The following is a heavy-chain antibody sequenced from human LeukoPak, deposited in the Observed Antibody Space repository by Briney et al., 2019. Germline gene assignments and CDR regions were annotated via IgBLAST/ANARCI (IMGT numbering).Heavy chain of an antibody. CDR1: GGSISSSSYY. CDR2: IYYSGST. D-gene: IGHD5-12*01. Sequence: SETLSLTCTVSGGSISSSSYYWGWIRQPPGKGLEWIGSIYYSGSTYYNPSLKSRVTMSVDTSKNQFSLKLSSVTAADTAMYYCARGTRGYSGYDYPDFWGQGTLVTVSS. J-gene: IGHJ4*02. V-gene: IGHV4-39*07. CDR3: ARGTRGYSGYDYPDF.